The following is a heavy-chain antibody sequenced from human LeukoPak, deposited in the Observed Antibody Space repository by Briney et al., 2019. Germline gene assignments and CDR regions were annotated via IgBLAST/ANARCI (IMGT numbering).Heavy chain of an antibody. CDR1: GFTFSNYW. CDR3: VLGGWYFDV. J-gene: IGHJ2*01. Sequence: GGSLRLSCTASGFTFSNYWMSWVRQAPGKGLEWVANIKSDGDERYYVDSVKGRFTISRDNAENSLHLQMNSLRAEDTAVYYCVLGGWYFDVWGRGTLVTVSS. CDR2: IKSDGDER. V-gene: IGHV3-7*01. D-gene: IGHD1-26*01.